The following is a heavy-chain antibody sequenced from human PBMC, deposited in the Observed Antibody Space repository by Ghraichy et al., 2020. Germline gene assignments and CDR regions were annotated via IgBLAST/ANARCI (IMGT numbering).Heavy chain of an antibody. D-gene: IGHD2-15*01. CDR3: ARLVVVAATLWSGSCDY. Sequence: ASVKVSCKASGYTFTSYGISWVRQAPGQGLEWMGWISAYNGNTNYAQKLQGRVTMTTDTSTSTAYMELRSLRSDDTAVYYCARLVVVAATLWSGSCDYWGQGTLVTVSS. CDR1: GYTFTSYG. V-gene: IGHV1-18*01. CDR2: ISAYNGNT. J-gene: IGHJ4*02.